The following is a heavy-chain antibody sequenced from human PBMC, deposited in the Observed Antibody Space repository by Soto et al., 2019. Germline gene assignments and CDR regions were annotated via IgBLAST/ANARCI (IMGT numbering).Heavy chain of an antibody. J-gene: IGHJ3*02. CDR2: IKQDGSEK. D-gene: IGHD1-26*01. CDR3: ARDRYSRLPWELLLGGHDAFDI. Sequence: GGSLRLSCAASGFTFSSYWMSWVRQAPGKGLEWVANIKQDGSEKYYVDSVKGRFTISRDNAKNSLYLQMNSLRAEDTAVYYCARDRYSRLPWELLLGGHDAFDIWGQGTMVTVSS. V-gene: IGHV3-7*05. CDR1: GFTFSSYW.